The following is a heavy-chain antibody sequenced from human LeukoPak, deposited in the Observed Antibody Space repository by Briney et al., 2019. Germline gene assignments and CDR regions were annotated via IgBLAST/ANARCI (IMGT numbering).Heavy chain of an antibody. D-gene: IGHD2-15*01. J-gene: IGHJ4*02. CDR2: MNPNSGNT. CDR3: ARWGDLSGGNY. Sequence: RVSVKVSCKASGYTFTSYDINWVRQATGQGHEWMGWMNPNSGNTGYAQKFQGRVTITRNTSISTAYMELSSLRSEDTAVYYCARWGDLSGGNYWGQGTLVTVSS. CDR1: GYTFTSYD. V-gene: IGHV1-8*03.